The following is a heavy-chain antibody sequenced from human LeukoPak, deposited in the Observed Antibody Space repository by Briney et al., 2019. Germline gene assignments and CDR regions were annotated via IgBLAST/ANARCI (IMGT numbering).Heavy chain of an antibody. CDR2: IRSKANSYAT. CDR1: GFTFSGSA. D-gene: IGHD3-9*01. Sequence: GGSLRLSCAASGFTFSGSAMHWVRQASGKGLEWVGRIRSKANSYATAYAASVKGRFTISRDDSKNTAYLQMNSLKTEDTAVYYCTMYYDILTGYSTYYFDYWGQGTLVTVSS. CDR3: TMYYDILTGYSTYYFDY. V-gene: IGHV3-73*01. J-gene: IGHJ4*02.